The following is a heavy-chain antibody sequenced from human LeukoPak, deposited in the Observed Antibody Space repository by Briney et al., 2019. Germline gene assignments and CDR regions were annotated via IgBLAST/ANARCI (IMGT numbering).Heavy chain of an antibody. CDR2: ICGTGSST. J-gene: IGHJ3*02. D-gene: IGHD1-26*01. V-gene: IGHV3-23*01. Sequence: GGSLRLSCAASGFTFSSYAMSWVRQAPGKGLEWVSAICGTGSSTYYADSVKGRFTISRDNSKNTLYLQMSSMRVGDTAIYFCAKDKSGSYYGTDAFDIWGRGTLVTVSS. CDR1: GFTFSSYA. CDR3: AKDKSGSYYGTDAFDI.